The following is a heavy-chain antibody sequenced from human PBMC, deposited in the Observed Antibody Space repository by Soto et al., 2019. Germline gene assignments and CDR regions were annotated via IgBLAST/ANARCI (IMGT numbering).Heavy chain of an antibody. D-gene: IGHD2-21*01. CDR1: GYSFTSYW. Sequence: GESLKIYCKGSGYSFTSYWIGWVRQMPGKGLEWMGIIYLGDSDTRYSPSFQGQVTISADKSISTAYLQWSSLTASDTAMYYCARIMSKVIPYDAFDLWGQGTMVTVSS. CDR2: IYLGDSDT. J-gene: IGHJ3*01. V-gene: IGHV5-51*01. CDR3: ARIMSKVIPYDAFDL.